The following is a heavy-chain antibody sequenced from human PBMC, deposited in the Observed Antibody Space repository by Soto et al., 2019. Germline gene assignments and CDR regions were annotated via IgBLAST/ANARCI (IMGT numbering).Heavy chain of an antibody. Sequence: QITLKESGPTLVKPTQTLTLTCTFSGFSLSTSGVGVGWIRQPPGKALEWLALIYWDDDKRYSPSLKSRLTITKDTSKNQVVLTMTNMDPVDTATYYCAHNIAVASTGGYYFDYWGQGTLVTVSS. CDR2: IYWDDDK. V-gene: IGHV2-5*02. J-gene: IGHJ4*02. CDR1: GFSLSTSGVG. CDR3: AHNIAVASTGGYYFDY. D-gene: IGHD6-19*01.